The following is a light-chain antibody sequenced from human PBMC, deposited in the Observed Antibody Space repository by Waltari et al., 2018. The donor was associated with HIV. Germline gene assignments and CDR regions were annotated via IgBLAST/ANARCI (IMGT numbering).Light chain of an antibody. CDR1: SSDVGGYNY. V-gene: IGLV2-14*01. J-gene: IGLJ1*01. CDR2: EVS. Sequence: QSALTQPASVSGSPGQSITISCTGTSSDVGGYNYVSCYQQHPCKAPKLMIYEVSNRPSGVSNRFSGSKSGNTASLTISGIQAEDEAEYYCSSDTSSSTYVVGTGTKVTVL. CDR3: SSDTSSSTYV.